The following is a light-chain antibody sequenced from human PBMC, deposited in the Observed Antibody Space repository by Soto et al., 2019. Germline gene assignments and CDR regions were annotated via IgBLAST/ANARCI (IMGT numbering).Light chain of an antibody. CDR3: QQRSKWPPEVT. CDR2: DAS. Sequence: EIVLPQSPATLSLSPGERATLSCRASQSVSSYLAWYQQKPGQAPRLLIYDASNRATGISARFSGSGSGTDFTLTISSLEPEDFAVYYCQQRSKWPPEVTFGQGTRLEIK. J-gene: IGKJ5*01. CDR1: QSVSSY. V-gene: IGKV3-11*01.